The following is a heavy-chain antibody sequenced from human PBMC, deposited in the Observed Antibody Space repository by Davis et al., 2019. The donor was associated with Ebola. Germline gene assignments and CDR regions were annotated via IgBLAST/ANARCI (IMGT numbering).Heavy chain of an antibody. CDR1: GGSISSYY. V-gene: IGHV4-59*01. CDR3: ATTLSRPYDFWSGYFFFSRYGMDV. D-gene: IGHD3-3*01. Sequence: PSETLSLTCTVSGGSISSYYWSWIRQPPGKGLEWIGYIYYSGSTNYNPSLKSRVTISVDTSKNQFSLKLSSMTAADTAVYYCATTLSRPYDFWSGYFFFSRYGMDVWGQGTTVTVSS. J-gene: IGHJ6*02. CDR2: IYYSGST.